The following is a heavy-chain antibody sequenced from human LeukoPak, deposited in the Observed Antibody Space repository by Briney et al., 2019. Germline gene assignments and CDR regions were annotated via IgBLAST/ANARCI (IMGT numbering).Heavy chain of an antibody. CDR2: IYSGGST. CDR1: GFTVSSNY. D-gene: IGHD3-22*01. V-gene: IGHV3-66*01. CDR3: ARDINYYDSSGYRGGDY. Sequence: PGGSLRLSCAASGFTVSSNYMSWVRQAPGKGLEWVSVIYSGGSTYYANSVKGRFTISRDNSKNTLYLQMNSLRAEDTAVYYCARDINYYDSSGYRGGDYWGQGTLVTVSS. J-gene: IGHJ4*02.